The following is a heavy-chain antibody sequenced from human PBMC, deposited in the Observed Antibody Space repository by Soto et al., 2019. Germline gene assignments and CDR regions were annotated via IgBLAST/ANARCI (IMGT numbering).Heavy chain of an antibody. J-gene: IGHJ4*02. CDR1: DYSINGDYY. V-gene: IGHV4-38-2*01. CDR3: ARLPPVRYFDY. D-gene: IGHD3-9*01. CDR2: IYHSGST. Sequence: NPSETLSLTCAVSDYSINGDYYWGWIRQPPGKGLEWIGSIYHSGSTYYNPSLKSRVTISVDTSKNQFSLKVTSVTAADTAVYYCARLPPVRYFDYWGQGALVTVSS.